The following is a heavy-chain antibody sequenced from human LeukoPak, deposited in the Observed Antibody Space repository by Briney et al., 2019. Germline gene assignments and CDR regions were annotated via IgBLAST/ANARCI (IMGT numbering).Heavy chain of an antibody. CDR3: ASGPPSWGYYDSSGPTTGDY. J-gene: IGHJ4*02. Sequence: SVKVSCKASGGTFSSYTISWVRQAPGQGLEWMGGIIPIFGTANYAQKFQGRVTITADESTSTAYMELSSLRSEDTAVYYCASGPPSWGYYDSSGPTTGDYWGQGTLVTVSS. CDR2: IIPIFGTA. V-gene: IGHV1-69*13. CDR1: GGTFSSYT. D-gene: IGHD3-22*01.